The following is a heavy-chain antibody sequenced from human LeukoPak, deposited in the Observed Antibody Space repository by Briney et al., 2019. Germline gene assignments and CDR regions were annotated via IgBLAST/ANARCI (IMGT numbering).Heavy chain of an antibody. D-gene: IGHD5-12*01. V-gene: IGHV4-38-2*02. J-gene: IGHJ4*02. CDR2: IYHSGST. CDR3: ARGKVATLAGRY. Sequence: SETLSLTCTVSGYSISSGYYWGWIRQPPGKGLEWIGSIYHSGSTYYNPSLKSRVTISVDTSKNQFSLKLSSVTAADTAVYYCARGKVATLAGRYWGQGTLVTVSS. CDR1: GYSISSGYY.